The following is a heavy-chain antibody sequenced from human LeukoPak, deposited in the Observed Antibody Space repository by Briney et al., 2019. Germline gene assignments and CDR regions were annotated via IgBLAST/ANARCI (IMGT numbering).Heavy chain of an antibody. D-gene: IGHD2-2*01. CDR3: ARVTAQLLPNDAFDI. Sequence: GGSLRLSCAASGFTFSSYAMHWVRQAPGKGLEWVAVISYDGSNKYYADSVKGRFTLSRDNAKNSLYLQMNSLRAEDTAVYYCARVTAQLLPNDAFDIWGQGTMVTVSS. J-gene: IGHJ3*02. CDR1: GFTFSSYA. V-gene: IGHV3-30*04. CDR2: ISYDGSNK.